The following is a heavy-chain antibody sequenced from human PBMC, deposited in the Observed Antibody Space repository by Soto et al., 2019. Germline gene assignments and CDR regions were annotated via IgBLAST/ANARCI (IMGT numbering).Heavy chain of an antibody. CDR2: LSGDNGDI. V-gene: IGHV1-18*01. J-gene: IGHJ4*02. Sequence: QVQLVQSGDELKKPGASVKVSCKASDYTFNSYGISWVRKAPGHGLEWMGWLSGDNGDIKYAQKFQGRVTMTTDISTSTVYMALRSLSSDDTAVYFCAGIRGFGFDFWGQGTLVTVSS. CDR1: DYTFNSYG. D-gene: IGHD3-22*01. CDR3: AGIRGFGFDF.